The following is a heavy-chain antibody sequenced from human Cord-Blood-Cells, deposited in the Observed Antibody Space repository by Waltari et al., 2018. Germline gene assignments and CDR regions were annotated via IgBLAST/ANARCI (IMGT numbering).Heavy chain of an antibody. CDR1: GGSISSSNW. CDR2: IYHSGST. D-gene: IGHD6-13*01. J-gene: IGHJ4*02. CDR3: ASCAGFSSSWYFDY. V-gene: IGHV4-4*02. Sequence: QVQQQESGPGLVKPSGTLSLTCAVSGGSISSSNWWRWVRQPPGKGLEWIGEIYHSGSTNYNPSLKSRVTISVDKSKNQFSLKLSSVTAADTAVYYCASCAGFSSSWYFDYWGQGTLVTVSS.